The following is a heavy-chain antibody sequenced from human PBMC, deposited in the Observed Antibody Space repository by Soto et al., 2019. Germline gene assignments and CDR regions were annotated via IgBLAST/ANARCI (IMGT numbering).Heavy chain of an antibody. V-gene: IGHV1-18*01. D-gene: IGHD6-6*01. CDR2: ISAYNGNT. CDR3: ARARLVSTHLPPLSNDY. J-gene: IGHJ4*02. CDR1: GYTFTSYG. Sequence: QVQLVQSGAEVKKPGASVKVSCKASGYTFTSYGICWVRQAPGQGLEWMGWISAYNGNTTYAQKTQGRVTMTTDTSTSTAYMELRSLRADDTAVYYCARARLVSTHLPPLSNDYWGQGTLVTVSS.